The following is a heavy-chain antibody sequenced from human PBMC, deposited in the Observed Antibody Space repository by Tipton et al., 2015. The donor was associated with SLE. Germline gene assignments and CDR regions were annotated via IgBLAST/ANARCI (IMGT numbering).Heavy chain of an antibody. CDR3: ATYWGYRFDH. J-gene: IGHJ4*02. Sequence: TLSLHCTVSGGSISSISSYWGWLRQPPGKGLAWIESIYYRGTTYYSPSLKSRVTISVDASKNQFSLKLSSVTAADTAVYYCATYWGYRFDHWGQGALVTVSS. V-gene: IGHV4-39*07. CDR1: GGSISSISSY. D-gene: IGHD3-16*01. CDR2: IYYRGTT.